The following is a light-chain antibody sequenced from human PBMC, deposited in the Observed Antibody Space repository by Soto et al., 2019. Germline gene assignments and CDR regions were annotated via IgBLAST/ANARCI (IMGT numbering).Light chain of an antibody. CDR3: CSYTDIALDVV. J-gene: IGLJ2*01. CDR1: SSDIGDYDY. CDR2: DVT. Sequence: QSALTQPASVSGSPGQSITISCTGTSSDIGDYDYVSWYQHLPGKAPQLLIFDVTHRPSGVSDRFSGSKYGNTASLTISGVRPEDEADYYCCSYTDIALDVVFGGGTKLTVL. V-gene: IGLV2-14*01.